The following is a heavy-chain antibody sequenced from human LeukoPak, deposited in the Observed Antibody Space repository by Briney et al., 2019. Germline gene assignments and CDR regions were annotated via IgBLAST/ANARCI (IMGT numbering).Heavy chain of an antibody. CDR2: INPNSDGT. CDR1: GYTFTGYY. V-gene: IGHV1-2*02. D-gene: IGHD2-15*01. J-gene: IGHJ1*01. Sequence: ASVKVSCKASGYTFTGYYMHWVRQAPGQGLGWMGWINPNSDGTNYAQKFQGRVTMTRDTSISTAYMELSRLRSDDTAVYYCARDRGCSGGSCYPKYFQHWGQGTLVTVSS. CDR3: ARDRGCSGGSCYPKYFQH.